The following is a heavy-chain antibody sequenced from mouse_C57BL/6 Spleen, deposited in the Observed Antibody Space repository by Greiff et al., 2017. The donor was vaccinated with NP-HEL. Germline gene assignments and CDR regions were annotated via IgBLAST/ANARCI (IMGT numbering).Heavy chain of an antibody. CDR3: ARDPYYDYDRYAMDY. D-gene: IGHD2-4*01. J-gene: IGHJ4*01. V-gene: IGHV1-53*01. CDR1: GYTFTSYW. Sequence: VQLQQPGTELVQPGASVKLSCKASGYTFTSYWMHWVHQRPGQGPEWIGIINPSTGGSTYNEKFNSKATLTVDKSYSTAFMQLSSLTSEDSAVYYCARDPYYDYDRYAMDYWGQGTSVTVSS. CDR2: INPSTGGS.